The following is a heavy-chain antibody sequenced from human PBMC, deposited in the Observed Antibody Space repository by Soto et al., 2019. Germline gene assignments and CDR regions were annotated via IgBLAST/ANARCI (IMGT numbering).Heavy chain of an antibody. CDR3: ARPTPFGSGYRLSYY. Sequence: PGESLKISCKGSGYRFTSYWIAWVRQMPGKGLEWMGTIYPGDSDTRYSPSLQGQVTISADNSISTAYLEWSSLKASDTAIYYCARPTPFGSGYRLSYYWGQGTPVTVSS. V-gene: IGHV5-51*01. CDR2: IYPGDSDT. D-gene: IGHD3-10*01. CDR1: GYRFTSYW. J-gene: IGHJ4*02.